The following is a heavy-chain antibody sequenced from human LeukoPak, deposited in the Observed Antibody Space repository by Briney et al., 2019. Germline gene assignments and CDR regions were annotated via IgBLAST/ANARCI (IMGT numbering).Heavy chain of an antibody. J-gene: IGHJ4*02. CDR2: ISSSSSYI. V-gene: IGHV3-21*01. CDR3: ARDQWDDSSSSGIFDY. Sequence: PGGSLRLSCAASGFTFSSYSMNWVRQAPGKGLEWVSSISSSSSYIYYADSVKGRFTISRDNAKNSLYLQMNSLRAEDTAVYYCARDQWDDSSSSGIFDYWGQGTLVTVSS. D-gene: IGHD6-6*01. CDR1: GFTFSSYS.